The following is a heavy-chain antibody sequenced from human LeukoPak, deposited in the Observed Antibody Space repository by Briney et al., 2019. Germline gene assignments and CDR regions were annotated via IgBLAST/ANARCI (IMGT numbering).Heavy chain of an antibody. CDR1: GGSISSYY. Sequence: SGTLSLTCTVSGGSISSYYWSWIRQPPGKGLEWIGYIYYSGSTNYNPSLKSRVTISVDTSRNQFSLKLSSVTAADTAVYYCARGNYDFWSGYYTYNWFDPWGQGTLVTVSS. CDR3: ARGNYDFWSGYYTYNWFDP. D-gene: IGHD3-3*01. J-gene: IGHJ5*02. V-gene: IGHV4-59*08. CDR2: IYYSGST.